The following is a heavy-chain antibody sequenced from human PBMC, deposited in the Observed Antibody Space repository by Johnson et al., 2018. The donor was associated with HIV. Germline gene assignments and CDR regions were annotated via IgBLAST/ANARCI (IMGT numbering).Heavy chain of an antibody. J-gene: IGHJ3*02. V-gene: IGHV3-20*04. Sequence: VQLVESGGGLVQPGRSLRLSCAASGFTFDDYGMSWVRQAPGKGLEWVSGINWNGGSTGYADSVKGRFTISRDSAKNSLYLQMNSLRAEDTALYYCVGGDYDRSDAFDIWGQGTMVTVSS. D-gene: IGHD3-22*01. CDR2: INWNGGST. CDR1: GFTFDDYG. CDR3: VGGDYDRSDAFDI.